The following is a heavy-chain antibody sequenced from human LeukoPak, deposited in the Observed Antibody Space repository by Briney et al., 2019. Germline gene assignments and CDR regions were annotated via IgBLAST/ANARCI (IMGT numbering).Heavy chain of an antibody. V-gene: IGHV1-8*02. CDR2: MNPNSGNT. CDR1: GGTFSSYA. Sequence: ASVKVTCKASGGTFSSYAINWVRQATGQGLEWMGWMNPNSGNTGYAQKFQGRVTMTRNTSISTAYMELSSLRSEDTAVYYCARGGQKRRYYGMDVWGQGTTVTVSS. CDR3: ARGGQKRRYYGMDV. J-gene: IGHJ6*02.